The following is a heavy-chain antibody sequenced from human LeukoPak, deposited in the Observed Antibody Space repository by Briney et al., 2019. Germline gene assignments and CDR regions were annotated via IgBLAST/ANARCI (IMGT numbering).Heavy chain of an antibody. Sequence: GGSLRLSCAASGFTFSSYAMSWVRQAPGKGLEWVSAISGSGGSTYYADSVKGRFTISRDNSKNTLYQQMNSLRAEDTAVYYCAKPPVSGCSSTSCYAWFDPWGQGTLVTVSS. J-gene: IGHJ5*02. D-gene: IGHD2-2*01. CDR1: GFTFSSYA. CDR3: AKPPVSGCSSTSCYAWFDP. CDR2: ISGSGGST. V-gene: IGHV3-23*01.